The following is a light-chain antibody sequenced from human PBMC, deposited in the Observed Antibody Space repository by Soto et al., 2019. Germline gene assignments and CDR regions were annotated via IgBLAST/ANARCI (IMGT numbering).Light chain of an antibody. CDR1: QSIGDY. J-gene: IGKJ3*01. CDR3: QQSHSTLFN. CDR2: AAS. Sequence: DIQMTQSPSSLSASVGDRVTISCRASQSIGDYLNWYQQRPGKAPKLLIYAASSLQSGVPSRFSGSGSGTDFTLTITSLQPEDFATYYCQQSHSTLFNFGPGTKVEIK. V-gene: IGKV1-39*01.